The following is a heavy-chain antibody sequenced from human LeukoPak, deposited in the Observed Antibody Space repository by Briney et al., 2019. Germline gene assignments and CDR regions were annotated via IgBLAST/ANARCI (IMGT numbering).Heavy chain of an antibody. CDR2: ISSSSSYI. Sequence: KTGGSLRLSCAASGFTFSSYSMNWARQAPGKGLEWVSSISSSSSYIYYADSVKGRFTISRDNAKNSLYLQMNSLRAEDTAVYYCARDYAAGFDPWGQGTLVTVSS. CDR3: ARDYAAGFDP. D-gene: IGHD6-13*01. V-gene: IGHV3-21*01. J-gene: IGHJ5*02. CDR1: GFTFSSYS.